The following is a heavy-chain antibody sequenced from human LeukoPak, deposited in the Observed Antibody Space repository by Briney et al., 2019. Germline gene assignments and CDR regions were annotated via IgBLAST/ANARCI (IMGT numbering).Heavy chain of an antibody. CDR2: ITLSSSTI. CDR1: GFTFSNYN. V-gene: IGHV3-48*01. J-gene: IGHJ3*02. CDR3: AREILGNTYYYDSSGPQAPFDI. Sequence: PGGSLRLSCAASGFTFSNYNMNWVRQAPGKGLEWVSYITLSSSTIYYADSVKGRFTISRDNAKNSLSLQMNSLRAEDTAVYYCAREILGNTYYYDSSGPQAPFDIWGQGTMVTVSS. D-gene: IGHD3-22*01.